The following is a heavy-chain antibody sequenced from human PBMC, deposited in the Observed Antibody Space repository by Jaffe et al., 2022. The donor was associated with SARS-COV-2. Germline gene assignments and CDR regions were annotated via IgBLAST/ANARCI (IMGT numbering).Heavy chain of an antibody. V-gene: IGHV4-4*07. J-gene: IGHJ5*02. CDR2: IYTSGST. CDR1: GGSISSYY. D-gene: IGHD2-8*01. Sequence: QVQLQESGPGLVKPSETLSLTCTVSGGSISSYYWSWIRQPAGKGLEWIGRIYTSGSTNYNPSLKSRVTMSVDTSKNQFSLKLSSVTAADTAVYYCARERLGLCTNGVCWSNWFDPWGQGTLVTVSS. CDR3: ARERLGLCTNGVCWSNWFDP.